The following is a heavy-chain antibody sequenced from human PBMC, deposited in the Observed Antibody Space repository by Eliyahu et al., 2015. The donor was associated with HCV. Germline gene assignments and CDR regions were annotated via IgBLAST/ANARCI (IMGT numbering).Heavy chain of an antibody. CDR1: GFTFDDYA. CDR2: VSWNSVKI. J-gene: IGHJ4*02. V-gene: IGHV3-9*01. D-gene: IGHD3-3*01. CDR3: AKGRSWNYFDY. Sequence: EVQLVESGGGLVQPGGSLRLSCAGSGFTFDDYAMHWVRQAPGKGLEWVSSVSWNSVKIGYADSLKGRFTISRDNAKNSLYLQMNSLRAEDTDLYYCAKGRSWNYFDYWGQGTRVTVSS.